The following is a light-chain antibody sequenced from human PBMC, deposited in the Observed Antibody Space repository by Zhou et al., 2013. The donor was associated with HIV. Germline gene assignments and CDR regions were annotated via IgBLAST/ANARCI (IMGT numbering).Light chain of an antibody. J-gene: IGKJ4*01. CDR2: SAS. V-gene: IGKV1-27*01. Sequence: DIQMTQSPASLSASVGDRVTITCRASQGIYNSLAWYQQKPGKAPDLLIYSASTLQSGVPSRFSGSGSGTDFTLTISSLQPEDFATYYCQHTFTTPITFGGGTRVE. CDR3: QHTFTTPIT. CDR1: QGIYNS.